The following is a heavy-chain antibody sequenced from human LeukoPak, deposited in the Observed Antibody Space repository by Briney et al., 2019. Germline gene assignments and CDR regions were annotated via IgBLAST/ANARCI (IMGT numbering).Heavy chain of an antibody. D-gene: IGHD4-17*01. CDR1: GFTFSSYW. Sequence: PGGSLGLSCAASGFTFSSYWMSWVRQAPGKGLEWVANIKQGGSEKYYVDSVKGRFTISRDNAKNSLYLQMNSLRAEDTAVYYCARDPYGDYWFDYWGQGTLVTVSS. CDR3: ARDPYGDYWFDY. J-gene: IGHJ4*02. V-gene: IGHV3-7*01. CDR2: IKQGGSEK.